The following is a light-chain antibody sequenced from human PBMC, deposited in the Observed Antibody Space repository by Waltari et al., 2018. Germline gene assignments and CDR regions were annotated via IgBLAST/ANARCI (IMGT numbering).Light chain of an antibody. V-gene: IGLV2-23*01. CDR3: CSYAGSRV. CDR2: EGS. CDR1: SSDVGSYNL. J-gene: IGLJ2*01. Sequence: QSALTQPASVSGSPGQSITIPCTGTSSDVGSYNLVSWYQQHPDKAPKLMIYEGSKRPSGVSNRFSGSKSGNTASLTISGLQAEDEADYYCCSYAGSRVFGGGTKLTVL.